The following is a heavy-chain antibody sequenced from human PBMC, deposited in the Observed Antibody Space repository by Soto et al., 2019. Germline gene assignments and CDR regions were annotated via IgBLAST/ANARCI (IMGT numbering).Heavy chain of an antibody. J-gene: IGHJ4*02. D-gene: IGHD6-19*01. Sequence: PGGSLRLSCAASAFTVRSNYMSWVRQAPGKGLEWVSAISSDGGTYYTDSVKGRFTISRDNSKNTLYLQMNSLTAEDTAVYYCARDVIAVAGSADYWGQGTLVTVSS. V-gene: IGHV3-53*01. CDR2: ISSDGGT. CDR1: AFTVRSNY. CDR3: ARDVIAVAGSADY.